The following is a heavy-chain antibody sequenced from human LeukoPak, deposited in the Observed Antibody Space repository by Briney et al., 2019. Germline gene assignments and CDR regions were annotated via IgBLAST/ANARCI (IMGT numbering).Heavy chain of an antibody. CDR2: IYYSGST. CDR3: ARPLSGLIIAYRWLGLTDY. J-gene: IGHJ4*02. V-gene: IGHV4-39*01. D-gene: IGHD2-21*01. CDR1: GFSISTSTYY. Sequence: SETLSLTCTVSGFSISTSTYYGAWIRQPPGKGLEWFGSIYYSGSTYYNPSLQSRVTISVDTSKNQFSLKLSSVTAADTAVYYSARPLSGLIIAYRWLGLTDYWGQGTLVTASS.